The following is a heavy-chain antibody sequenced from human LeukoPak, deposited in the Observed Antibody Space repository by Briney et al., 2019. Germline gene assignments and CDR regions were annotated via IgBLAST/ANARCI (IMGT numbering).Heavy chain of an antibody. Sequence: PGGSLRLSCTASGFTFDDHTMHWVRQAPGKGLEWVSAISSSGGSTYYADSVKGRITISRDNSKNTLYLQMNSLRAEDTAVYNCAKDLGYCSSTTCYFDYWGQGTLVTVSS. CDR1: GFTFDDHT. J-gene: IGHJ4*02. V-gene: IGHV3-23*01. D-gene: IGHD2-2*01. CDR2: ISSSGGST. CDR3: AKDLGYCSSTTCYFDY.